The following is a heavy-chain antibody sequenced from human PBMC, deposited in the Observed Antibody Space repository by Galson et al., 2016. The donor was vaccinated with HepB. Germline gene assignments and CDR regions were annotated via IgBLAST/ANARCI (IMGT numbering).Heavy chain of an antibody. J-gene: IGHJ4*02. CDR2: IRSKAYGYAP. Sequence: SLRLSCAASGFTFSGSPIHWVRQASGKGLEWVGRIRSKAYGYAPVYAVSVKGRFTISRDDSKNTAYLQMNSLKTEDTAVYYCAREGTTATYFDFWGPGTLVTVSS. CDR1: GFTFSGSP. D-gene: IGHD1-1*01. V-gene: IGHV3-73*01. CDR3: AREGTTATYFDF.